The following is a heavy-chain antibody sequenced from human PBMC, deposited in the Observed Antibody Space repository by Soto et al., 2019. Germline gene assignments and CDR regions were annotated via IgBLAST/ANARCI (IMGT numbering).Heavy chain of an antibody. V-gene: IGHV2-5*02. CDR1: GFSLSTSGVG. CDR2: IYWDDDK. D-gene: IGHD6-19*01. J-gene: IGHJ3*02. CDR3: ARGAGYSCGSDAFDI. Sequence: QITLKESGPTLVKPTQTLTLTCTFSGFSLSTSGVGVGWIRQPPGKALEWLALIYWDDDKRYSPSLKSRLTITKDPSKNQVVLTMTHMDPVDTATYYCARGAGYSCGSDAFDIWGQGTMVTVSS.